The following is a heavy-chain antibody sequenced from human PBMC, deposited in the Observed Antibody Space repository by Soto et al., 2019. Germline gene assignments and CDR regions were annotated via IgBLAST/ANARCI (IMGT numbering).Heavy chain of an antibody. J-gene: IGHJ3*02. CDR1: GYTFTSYA. D-gene: IGHD6-19*01. CDR2: INAGNGNT. CDR3: AREQWLGNDAFDI. V-gene: IGHV1-3*01. Sequence: ASVKVSCKASGYTFTSYAMHWVRQAPGQRLEWMGWINAGNGNTKYSQKFQGRVTITRDTSASTAYMELSSLRSEDTAVYYCAREQWLGNDAFDIWGQGTMVTVSS.